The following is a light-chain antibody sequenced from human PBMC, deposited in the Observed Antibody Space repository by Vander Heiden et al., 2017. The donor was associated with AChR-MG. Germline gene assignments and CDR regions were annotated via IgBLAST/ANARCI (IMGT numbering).Light chain of an antibody. CDR2: GTS. CDR3: RLYYGGAQGAV. Sequence: QTVVTQEPSLTVSPGGTVTLTCASSTGAVTSGYYPNWFQQKPGQAPRALIYGTSNKHSWTPARFSGSLLGGKAALTVSGVQPEDEAEYYCRLYYGGAQGAVFGGGTQLTVL. J-gene: IGLJ7*01. V-gene: IGLV7-43*01. CDR1: TGAVTSGYY.